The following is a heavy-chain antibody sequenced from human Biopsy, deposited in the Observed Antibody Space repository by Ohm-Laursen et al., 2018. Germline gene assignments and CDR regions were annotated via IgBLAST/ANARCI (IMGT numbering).Heavy chain of an antibody. CDR2: INKDGSVT. Sequence: SLRLSCAASGFTFSSSWMTRVRQSPGKGLEWVANINKDGSVTNYLDSVKGRFAVSRDNAKNSAYLQMNSLRTEDTAIYYCARDSGGGDSINGWYDALDLWGRGTTVTVSS. J-gene: IGHJ3*01. D-gene: IGHD2-8*01. V-gene: IGHV3-7*01. CDR3: ARDSGGGDSINGWYDALDL. CDR1: GFTFSSSW.